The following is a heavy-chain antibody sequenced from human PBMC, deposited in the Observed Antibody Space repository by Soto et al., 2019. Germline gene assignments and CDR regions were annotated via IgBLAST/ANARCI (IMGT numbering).Heavy chain of an antibody. V-gene: IGHV3-74*01. CDR3: ARYSVVTAPFDY. D-gene: IGHD2-15*01. CDR2: INSDGSST. CDR1: GFALSNYW. J-gene: IGHJ4*02. Sequence: GGSLRLSCAASGFALSNYWMHWVRQAPGKGLVWVSRINSDGSSTSYADSVKGRFTISRDNAKNTLYLQMNSLRAEDTAVYYCARYSVVTAPFDYWGQGTLVTVSS.